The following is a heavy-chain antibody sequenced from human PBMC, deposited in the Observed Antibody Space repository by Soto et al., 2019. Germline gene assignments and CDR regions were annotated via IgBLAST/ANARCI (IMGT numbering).Heavy chain of an antibody. CDR1: GGTFSSYA. J-gene: IGHJ4*02. V-gene: IGHV1-69*12. CDR2: IIPIFGTA. D-gene: IGHD6-19*01. CDR3: ARWGHRSGWYAEYYFDY. Sequence: QVQLVQSGAEVKKPGSSVKVSCKASGGTFSSYAISWVRQAPGQGLEWMGGIIPIFGTANYAQKFQGRVTITADESTSTAYVELSSLRSEDTAVYYCARWGHRSGWYAEYYFDYWGQGTLVTVSS.